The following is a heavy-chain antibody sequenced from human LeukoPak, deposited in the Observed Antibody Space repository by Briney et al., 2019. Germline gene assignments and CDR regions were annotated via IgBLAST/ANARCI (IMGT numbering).Heavy chain of an antibody. J-gene: IGHJ4*02. CDR3: ARGFGYSSDY. CDR2: IYHSGST. D-gene: IGHD6-13*01. V-gene: IGHV4-38-2*01. CDR1: GYSISSGYY. Sequence: SETLSLICAVSGYSISSGYYWGLIRQPPGKGLEWIGSIYHSGSTYYNPSLKSRVTISVDTSKNQFSLKLSSVTAADTAVYYCARGFGYSSDYWGQGTLVTVSS.